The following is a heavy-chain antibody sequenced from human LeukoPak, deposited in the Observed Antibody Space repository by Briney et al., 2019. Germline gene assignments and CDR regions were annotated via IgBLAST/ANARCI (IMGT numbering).Heavy chain of an antibody. J-gene: IGHJ4*02. Sequence: QSGGSLRLFCAASGFTFSSYGMHWVRQAPGKGLEWVAVIWYDGSNKYYADSVKGRFTISRDNSKNTLYLQMNSLRAEDTAVYYCARDFAGATPASWGQGTLVTVSS. CDR2: IWYDGSNK. CDR1: GFTFSSYG. V-gene: IGHV3-33*01. D-gene: IGHD1-26*01. CDR3: ARDFAGATPAS.